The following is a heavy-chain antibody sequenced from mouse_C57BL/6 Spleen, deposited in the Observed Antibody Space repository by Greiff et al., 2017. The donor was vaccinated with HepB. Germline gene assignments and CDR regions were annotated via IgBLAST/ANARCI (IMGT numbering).Heavy chain of an antibody. CDR3: TRGGYDGFAY. CDR2: IDPENGDT. D-gene: IGHD2-2*01. V-gene: IGHV14-4*01. Sequence: VQLKESGAELVRPGASVKLSCTASGFNIKDDYMHWVKQRPEQGLEWIGWIDPENGDTEYASKFQGKATITADTSSNTAYLQLSSLTSEDTAVYYCTRGGYDGFAYWGQGTLVTVSA. J-gene: IGHJ3*01. CDR1: GFNIKDDY.